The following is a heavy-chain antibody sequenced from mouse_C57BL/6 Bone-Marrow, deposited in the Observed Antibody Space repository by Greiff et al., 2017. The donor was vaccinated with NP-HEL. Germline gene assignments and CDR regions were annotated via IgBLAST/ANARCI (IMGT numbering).Heavy chain of an antibody. D-gene: IGHD1-1*01. V-gene: IGHV1-42*01. CDR1: GYSFTGYY. CDR3: AREDYYGSSWFAY. CDR2: INPSTGGT. Sequence: LQQSGPELVKPGASVKISCKASGYSFTGYYMNWVKQSPEKSLEWIGEINPSTGGTTYNQKFKAKATLTVDKSSSTAYMQLKSLTSEDSAVYYCAREDYYGSSWFAYWGQGTLVTVSA. J-gene: IGHJ3*01.